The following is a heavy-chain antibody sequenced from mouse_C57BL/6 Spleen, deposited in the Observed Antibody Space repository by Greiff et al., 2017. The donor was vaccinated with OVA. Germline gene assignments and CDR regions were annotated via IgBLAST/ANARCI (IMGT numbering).Heavy chain of an antibody. Sequence: EVQLQQSGPELVKPGASVKIPCKASGYTFTDYNMDWVKQSHGKSLEWIGDINPNNGGTIYNQKFKGKATLTVDKSSSTAYMELRSLTSEDTAVYYCARKEYYYGSSPFDYWGQGTTLTVSS. CDR1: GYTFTDYN. CDR2: INPNNGGT. CDR3: ARKEYYYGSSPFDY. V-gene: IGHV1-18*01. D-gene: IGHD1-1*01. J-gene: IGHJ2*01.